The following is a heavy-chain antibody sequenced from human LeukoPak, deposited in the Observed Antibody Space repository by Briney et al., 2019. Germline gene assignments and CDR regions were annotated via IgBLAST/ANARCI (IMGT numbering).Heavy chain of an antibody. V-gene: IGHV3-43D*03. Sequence: GGSLRLSCAASGFTFDDYAMHWVRQAPGKGLQWISSINWAGDTSSYADSVKGRFTVSRDNTKGSLYLQMHSLRSEDTALYHCAKDRQYGDYGGGDFFDSWGQGTLVTVSS. J-gene: IGHJ4*02. CDR1: GFTFDDYA. CDR2: INWAGDTS. D-gene: IGHD4-17*01. CDR3: AKDRQYGDYGGGDFFDS.